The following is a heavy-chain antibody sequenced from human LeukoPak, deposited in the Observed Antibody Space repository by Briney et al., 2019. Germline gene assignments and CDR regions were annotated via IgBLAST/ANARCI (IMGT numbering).Heavy chain of an antibody. V-gene: IGHV4-4*02. J-gene: IGHJ5*02. Sequence: SETLSLTCGVSGGSITTTNFWSWVRQPPGGGLEWIGEISLRGRTQYNPSLKSRVNISIDESKNPLYLSLASVTAADTAVYYCSRESGPYCPFGHWGQGTLVAVTS. D-gene: IGHD1-26*01. CDR3: SRESGPYCPFGH. CDR2: ISLRGRT. CDR1: GGSITTTNF.